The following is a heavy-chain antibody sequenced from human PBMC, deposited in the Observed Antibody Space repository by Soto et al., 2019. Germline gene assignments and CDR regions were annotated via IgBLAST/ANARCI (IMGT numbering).Heavy chain of an antibody. J-gene: IGHJ6*02. CDR2: IGTAGDT. CDR3: ARKLTAAAGDYYGMDV. Sequence: PGGSLRLSCAASGFTFSSYDMHWVRQATGKGLEWVSAIGTAGDTYYPGSVKGRFTISRENAKNSLYLQMNSLRAGDTAVYYCARKLTAAAGDYYGMDVWGQGTTVTVPS. D-gene: IGHD6-13*01. CDR1: GFTFSSYD. V-gene: IGHV3-13*01.